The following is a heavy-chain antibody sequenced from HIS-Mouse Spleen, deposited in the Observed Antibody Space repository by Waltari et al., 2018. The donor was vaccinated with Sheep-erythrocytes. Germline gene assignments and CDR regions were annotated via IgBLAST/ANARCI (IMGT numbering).Heavy chain of an antibody. CDR2: IYYSGST. J-gene: IGHJ5*02. CDR1: GRSNRSGGYY. Sequence: QVQLQESGPGLVKPSQTLSLTCTVPGRSNRSGGYYWSWIPQHPGKGLEWIGYIYYSGSTYYNPSLKSRVTISVDTSKNQFSLKLSSVTAADTAVYYCARALIITMVRGVTSNWFDPWGQGTLVTVSS. V-gene: IGHV4-31*03. D-gene: IGHD3-10*01. CDR3: ARALIITMVRGVTSNWFDP.